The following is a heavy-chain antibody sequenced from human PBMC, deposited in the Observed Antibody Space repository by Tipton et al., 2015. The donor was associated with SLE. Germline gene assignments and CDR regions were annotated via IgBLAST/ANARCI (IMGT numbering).Heavy chain of an antibody. V-gene: IGHV3-9*01. CDR3: ARGGLEPFDD. CDR2: ISWNSGSI. D-gene: IGHD3/OR15-3a*01. J-gene: IGHJ4*02. CDR1: GFTFDDYA. Sequence: SLRLSCAASGFTFDDYAMHWVRQAPGKGLEWVSGISWNSGSIGYADSVKGRFTISRDNAKNSLYLQMSSLRAEDTALYYCARGGLEPFDDWGQGTLVTVSS.